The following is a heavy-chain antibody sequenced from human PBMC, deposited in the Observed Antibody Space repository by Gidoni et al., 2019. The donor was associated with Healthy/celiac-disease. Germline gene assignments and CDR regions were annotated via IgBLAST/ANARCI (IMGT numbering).Heavy chain of an antibody. CDR1: GGTFSSYA. CDR3: ARSRDWRVYYYYYGMDV. D-gene: IGHD3-3*01. V-gene: IGHV1-69*01. Sequence: QVQLVQSGAEVKRPGPSVKVSCKDSGGTFSSYAISWVRQAPGQGLEWMGGIIPIFGTANYAQKFQGRVTITADESTSTAYMELSSLRSEDTAVYYCARSRDWRVYYYYYGMDVWGQGTTVTVSS. J-gene: IGHJ6*02. CDR2: IIPIFGTA.